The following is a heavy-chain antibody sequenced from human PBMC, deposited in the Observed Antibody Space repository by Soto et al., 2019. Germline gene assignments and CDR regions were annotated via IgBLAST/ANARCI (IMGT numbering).Heavy chain of an antibody. CDR1: GFTFSSYA. D-gene: IGHD2-2*01. V-gene: IGHV3-23*01. CDR2: ISGSGGST. Sequence: GGSLRLSCAASGFTFSSYAMSWVRQAPGKGLEWVSAISGSGGSTYYADSVKGRFTISRDNAKNSLYLQMNSLIAEDTAVYYFASIVVVPAAQYYYYYMDVWGKGTTVTVSS. CDR3: ASIVVVPAAQYYYYYMDV. J-gene: IGHJ6*03.